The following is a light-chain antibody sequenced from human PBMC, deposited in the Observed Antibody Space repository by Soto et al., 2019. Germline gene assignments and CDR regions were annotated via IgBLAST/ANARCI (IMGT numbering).Light chain of an antibody. J-gene: IGLJ2*01. Sequence: QSALTQPASVSGSPGQSITISCTGTSSDVGGYNYVSWYLQHPGKAPKLVIYYVSNRPSGISNRFSGSKSGNTASLTISGLQAEDEADYYCSSYTSRSTVIFGGGTKLTVL. CDR3: SSYTSRSTVI. CDR2: YVS. CDR1: SSDVGGYNY. V-gene: IGLV2-14*01.